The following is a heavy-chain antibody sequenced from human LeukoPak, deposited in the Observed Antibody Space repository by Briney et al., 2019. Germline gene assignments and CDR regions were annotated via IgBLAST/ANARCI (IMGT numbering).Heavy chain of an antibody. V-gene: IGHV1-18*01. J-gene: IGHJ4*02. CDR1: GYTFTSYG. CDR2: ISAYNGNT. Sequence: ASVKVSCKASGYTFTSYGISWVRQAPGQGLGWMGWISAYNGNTNYAQKLQGRVTMTTDTSTSTAYMELRSLRSDDTAVYYCATTYYDFWSGYSHPLYFDYWGQGTLVTVSS. CDR3: ATTYYDFWSGYSHPLYFDY. D-gene: IGHD3-3*01.